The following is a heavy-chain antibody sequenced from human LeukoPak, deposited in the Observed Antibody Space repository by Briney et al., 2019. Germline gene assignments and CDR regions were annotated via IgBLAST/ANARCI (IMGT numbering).Heavy chain of an antibody. CDR3: ASYYYGSGRPYYYYYGMDV. V-gene: IGHV4-34*01. CDR2: INHSGST. Sequence: SETLSLTCAVYGGSFSGYYWSWIRQPPGKGLEWIGEINHSGSTNYNPSLKSRVTISVDTSKNQFSLKLSSVTAADTAVYYCASYYYGSGRPYYYYYGMDVWGQGTTVTVSS. J-gene: IGHJ6*02. CDR1: GGSFSGYY. D-gene: IGHD3-10*01.